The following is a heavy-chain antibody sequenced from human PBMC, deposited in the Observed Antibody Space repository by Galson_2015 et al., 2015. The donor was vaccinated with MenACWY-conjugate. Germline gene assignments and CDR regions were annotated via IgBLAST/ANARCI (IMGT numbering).Heavy chain of an antibody. Sequence: QSGAEVTKPGESLTISCKGSGYSFSTYWIAWVRQLPGKGLEWMGLISPGDSNTRYSPAFHGQVTISADKSISTAYLQWSSLKASDTAMYYCARHPPGGRGMDVWGQGTTVTVSS. CDR2: ISPGDSNT. V-gene: IGHV5-51*01. CDR3: ARHPPGGRGMDV. J-gene: IGHJ6*02. D-gene: IGHD1-26*01. CDR1: GYSFSTYW.